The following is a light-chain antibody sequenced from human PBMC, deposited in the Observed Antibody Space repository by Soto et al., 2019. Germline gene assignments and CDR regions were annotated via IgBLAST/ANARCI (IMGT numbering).Light chain of an antibody. J-gene: IGKJ4*01. CDR3: QQHSNWPLT. V-gene: IGKV3-11*01. CDR2: GAS. Sequence: EIVLTQSPGTLSLSLGERATLSCRASQSVSSNLAWYQQKPGQAPRLLIYGASTRATGIPARFSGSGSGTDFILTISSLEPEDFAVYYCQQHSNWPLTFGGGTKVDIK. CDR1: QSVSSN.